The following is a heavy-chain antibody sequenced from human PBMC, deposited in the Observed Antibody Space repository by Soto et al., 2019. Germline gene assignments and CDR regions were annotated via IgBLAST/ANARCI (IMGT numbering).Heavy chain of an antibody. D-gene: IGHD6-6*01. V-gene: IGHV3-33*08. CDR3: ARDTEEEGIAARDAFDI. CDR2: IWYDGSNK. J-gene: IGHJ3*02. CDR1: GFTFSSYG. Sequence: GGSLRLSCAASGFTFSSYGMHWVRQAPGKGLEWVAVIWYDGSNKYYADSVKGRFTISRDNSKNTLYLQMNSLRAEVTAVYYCARDTEEEGIAARDAFDIWGQGTMVTVSS.